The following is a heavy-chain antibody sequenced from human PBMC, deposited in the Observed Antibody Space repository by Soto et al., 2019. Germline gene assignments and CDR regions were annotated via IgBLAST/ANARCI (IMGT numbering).Heavy chain of an antibody. V-gene: IGHV3-23*01. CDR3: AKDLYQFGEWQQLVLYFDY. CDR2: ISGGGGGT. J-gene: IGHJ4*02. Sequence: EVQLLESGGGLVQPGGSLRLSCAASGFTFSSYAMSWVRQAPGKGLEWVAAISGGGGGTYYADSVKGRFTISRDNSKNTLYLQMNRLRAEDTAVYYCAKDLYQFGEWQQLVLYFDYWGQGTLVTVSS. D-gene: IGHD6-13*01. CDR1: GFTFSSYA.